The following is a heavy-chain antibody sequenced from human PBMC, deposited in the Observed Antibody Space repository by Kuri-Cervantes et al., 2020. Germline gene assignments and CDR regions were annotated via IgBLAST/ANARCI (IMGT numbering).Heavy chain of an antibody. J-gene: IGHJ6*03. CDR3: ARGIQLQLYYYMDV. D-gene: IGHD5-18*01. V-gene: IGHV4-4*07. CDR2: IYTSGST. Sequence: SETLSLTCTVSGGSISSYYWSWIRQPAGKGLEWIGRIYTSGSTNYNPSLKSRVTISLDKSKKRFSLKMSSVTAADTAVYYCARGIQLQLYYYMDVWGNGTTVTVSS. CDR1: GGSISSYY.